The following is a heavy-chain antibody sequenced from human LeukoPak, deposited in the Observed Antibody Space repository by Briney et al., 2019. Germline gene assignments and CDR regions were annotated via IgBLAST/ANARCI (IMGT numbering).Heavy chain of an antibody. V-gene: IGHV4-59*12. D-gene: IGHD1-26*01. J-gene: IGHJ4*02. CDR1: GGSISSYY. Sequence: SETLSLTCTVSGGSISSYYWSWIRQPPGKGLEWIGCIYYSGSTNYNPSLKSRVTISVDTSKNQFSLKLRSVTAADTAVYYCATTTIRLGYWGQGTLVTVSS. CDR2: IYYSGST. CDR3: ATTTIRLGY.